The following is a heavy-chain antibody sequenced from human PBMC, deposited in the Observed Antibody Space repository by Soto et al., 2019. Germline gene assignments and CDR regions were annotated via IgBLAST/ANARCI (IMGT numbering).Heavy chain of an antibody. CDR2: ISYDGSNK. V-gene: IGHV3-30*03. Sequence: QVQLVESGGGVVQPGRSLRLSCAASGFTFSSYGMHWVRQAPGKGLEWVAVISYDGSNKYYADSVKGRFTISRDNSKNTLYLQMNSLRAEDTAVYYCVNYYDSSGYYRPFDYWGQGTLVTVSS. D-gene: IGHD3-22*01. J-gene: IGHJ4*02. CDR3: VNYYDSSGYYRPFDY. CDR1: GFTFSSYG.